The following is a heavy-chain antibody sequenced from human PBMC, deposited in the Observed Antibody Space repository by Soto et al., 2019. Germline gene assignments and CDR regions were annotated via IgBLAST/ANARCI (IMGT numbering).Heavy chain of an antibody. CDR2: ISYDGSNK. D-gene: IGHD3-16*01. Sequence: SLRLSCAASGFTFSSYAMHWVRQAPGKGLEWVAVISYDGSNKYYADSVKGRFTISRDNSKNTLYLQMNSLRAEDTAVYYCARALGISTTDYYYGMDVWGQGTTVTVSS. CDR1: GFTFSSYA. V-gene: IGHV3-30-3*01. CDR3: ARALGISTTDYYYGMDV. J-gene: IGHJ6*02.